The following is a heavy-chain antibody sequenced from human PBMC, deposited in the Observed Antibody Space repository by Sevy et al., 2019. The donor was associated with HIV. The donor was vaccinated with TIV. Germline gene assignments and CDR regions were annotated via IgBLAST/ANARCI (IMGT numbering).Heavy chain of an antibody. V-gene: IGHV1-24*01. D-gene: IGHD3-22*01. CDR2: FDPEDDET. CDR1: GYSVIEFS. Sequence: VSVKVSCKVSGYSVIEFSMHWVRQAPGKGLVWMGTFDPEDDETIYAQKIQGRVTMTEDTSTDTAYMELSSLRSEDTAVYYCATTKDYYDSSGYPFDYWGQGTLVTVSS. CDR3: ATTKDYYDSSGYPFDY. J-gene: IGHJ4*02.